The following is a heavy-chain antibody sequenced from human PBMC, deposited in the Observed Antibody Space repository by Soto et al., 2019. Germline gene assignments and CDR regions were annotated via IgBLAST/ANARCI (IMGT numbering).Heavy chain of an antibody. V-gene: IGHV3-74*01. CDR1: GFTFSSYW. J-gene: IGHJ4*02. Sequence: EVQLVESGGGLVQPGESLRLSCAASGFTFSSYWMHWVRQAPGKGLVWVSRINSDGSSTNYAGSVNGRFTISRDNAKNTLYLQMNSLRAEDTAVYYCVRTSLVVAAATREDYWGQGTLVTVSS. CDR3: VRTSLVVAAATREDY. CDR2: INSDGSST. D-gene: IGHD2-15*01.